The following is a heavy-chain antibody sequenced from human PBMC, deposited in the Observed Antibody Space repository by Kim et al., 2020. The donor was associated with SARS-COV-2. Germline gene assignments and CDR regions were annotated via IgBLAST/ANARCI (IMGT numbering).Heavy chain of an antibody. CDR2: IYYSGST. CDR3: AREWGYSSTHFDP. Sequence: SETLSLTCTVSGGSISSSSYYWGWIRQPPGKGLEWIGSIYYSGSTYYNPSLKSRVTISVDTSKNQFSLKLSSVTAADTVVYYCAREWGYSSTHFDPWGQGTLVTVSS. V-gene: IGHV4-39*07. J-gene: IGHJ5*02. D-gene: IGHD6-13*01. CDR1: GGSISSSSYY.